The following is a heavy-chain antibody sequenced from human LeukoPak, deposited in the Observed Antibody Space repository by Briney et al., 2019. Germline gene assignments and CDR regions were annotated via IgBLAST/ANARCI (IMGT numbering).Heavy chain of an antibody. CDR1: GGSISSSNW. CDR2: IYHSGST. CDR3: ARQGVGATYPQFDY. V-gene: IGHV4-4*02. Sequence: SETLSLTCAVSGGSISSSNWWSWVRQPPGKGLEWIGEIYHSGSTNYNPSLKSRVTISVDKSKNQFSLKLSSVTAADTAVYYCARQGVGATYPQFDYWGQGTLVTVSS. D-gene: IGHD1-26*01. J-gene: IGHJ4*02.